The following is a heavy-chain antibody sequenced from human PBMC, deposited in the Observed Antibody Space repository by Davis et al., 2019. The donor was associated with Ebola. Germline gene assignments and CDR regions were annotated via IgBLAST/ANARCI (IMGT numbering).Heavy chain of an antibody. D-gene: IGHD6-6*01. CDR1: GFIFSNYA. J-gene: IGHJ4*02. V-gene: IGHV3-21*01. CDR3: ARGKGRSSCDY. Sequence: PGGSLRLSCEGSGFIFSNYAFSWVRQAPGKGLEWVSSISSSSSYIYYADSVKGRFTISRDNAKNSLYLQMNSLRAEDTAVYYCARGKGRSSCDYWGQGTLVTVSS. CDR2: ISSSSSYI.